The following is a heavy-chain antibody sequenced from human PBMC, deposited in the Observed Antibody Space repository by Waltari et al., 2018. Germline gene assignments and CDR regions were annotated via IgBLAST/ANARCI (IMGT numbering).Heavy chain of an antibody. V-gene: IGHV3-30-3*01. CDR1: GFTFSSYA. CDR3: ARGQFYYYMDV. CDR2: ISYDGSNK. J-gene: IGHJ6*03. Sequence: QVQLVESGGGVVQPGRSLRLSCAASGFTFSSYAMHWVRQAPGKGLEWVAVISYDGSNKDYADSVKGRFTISRDNSKNTLYLQMNSLRAEDTAVYYCARGQFYYYMDVWGKGTTVTISS.